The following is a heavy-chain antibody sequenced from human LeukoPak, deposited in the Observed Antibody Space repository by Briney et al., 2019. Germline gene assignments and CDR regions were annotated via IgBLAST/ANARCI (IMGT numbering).Heavy chain of an antibody. J-gene: IGHJ4*02. Sequence: GGSLRLSCAASGFTFSSYGMHWVRQAPGKGLEWVAVIWYDGSNEYYADSVKGRFTISRDNSKNTLYLQMNSLRAEDTAVYYCARCSGGSCYSGDYWGQGTLVTVSS. CDR1: GFTFSSYG. V-gene: IGHV3-33*01. CDR2: IWYDGSNE. CDR3: ARCSGGSCYSGDY. D-gene: IGHD2-15*01.